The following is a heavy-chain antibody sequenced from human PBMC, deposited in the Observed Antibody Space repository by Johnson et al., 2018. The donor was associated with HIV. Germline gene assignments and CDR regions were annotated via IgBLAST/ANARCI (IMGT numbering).Heavy chain of an antibody. D-gene: IGHD1-26*01. CDR3: AKGRMGASGSYNV. CDR2: ISYDGSNK. J-gene: IGHJ3*01. CDR1: GFTFSRYG. V-gene: IGHV3-30*18. Sequence: QVQVVESGGGVGQPGGSLRLSCEASGFTFSRYGMHWVRQAPGKGLEWVAVISYDGSNKYYADSVKGRFTISRDNSKNTLYLQMNSLRAEDTALYYCAKGRMGASGSYNVWGQGTMVTVSS.